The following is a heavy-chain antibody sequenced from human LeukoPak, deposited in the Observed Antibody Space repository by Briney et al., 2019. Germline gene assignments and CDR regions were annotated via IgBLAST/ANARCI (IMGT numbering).Heavy chain of an antibody. V-gene: IGHV3-9*01. CDR2: ISWNSGSI. CDR1: GFTFDDYA. D-gene: IGHD2-21*01. J-gene: IGHJ4*02. Sequence: GRSLRLSCAASGFTFDDYAMHWVRQAPGKGLEWVSGISWNSGSIGYADSVKGRFTISRDNAKNSLYLQMNSLRAEDTALYYCAKDSAERVVYFDYWGQGTLVTVSS. CDR3: AKDSAERVVYFDY.